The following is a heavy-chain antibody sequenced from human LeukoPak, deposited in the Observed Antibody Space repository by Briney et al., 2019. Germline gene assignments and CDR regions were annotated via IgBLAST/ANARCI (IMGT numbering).Heavy chain of an antibody. CDR1: GFTFSSYG. J-gene: IGHJ6*03. V-gene: IGHV3-30*02. CDR2: IRYDGSNK. D-gene: IGHD3-22*01. CDR3: AKGTDSSGYYYYYYHMDV. Sequence: GGSLRLSCAASGFTFSSYGMHWVRQAPGKGLEWVAFIRYDGSNKYYADSVKGRFTISRDNSKNTLYLQMNSLRAEDTAVYYCAKGTDSSGYYYYYYHMDVWGKGTTVTVSS.